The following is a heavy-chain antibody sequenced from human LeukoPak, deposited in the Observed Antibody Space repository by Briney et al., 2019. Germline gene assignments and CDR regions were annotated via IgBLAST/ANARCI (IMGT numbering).Heavy chain of an antibody. J-gene: IGHJ4*02. V-gene: IGHV3-7*01. D-gene: IGHD1-26*01. Sequence: GGSLRLSCATFGFTIKYHWMSWVRQAPGKGLEWVAHIKEDLTEEYYLDSVKGRFTISKYDAKSVLYLQMNSLTAEDTAFYYCVRGGWELDYWGQGTLVTVSS. CDR3: VRGGWELDY. CDR2: IKEDLTEE. CDR1: GFTIKYHW.